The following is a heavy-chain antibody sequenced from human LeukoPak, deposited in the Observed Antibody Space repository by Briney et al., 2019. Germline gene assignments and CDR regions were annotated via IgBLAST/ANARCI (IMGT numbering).Heavy chain of an antibody. Sequence: GGSLRLSCAASGFTLSSYAMSWVRQAPGKGLEWVSAISVSGNTYHAASVKGRFTISRDSSKNTLYLQMNRLRAQYAAVYYCAKAPVTTCSGAYCYPCYYWGQGTLVTVSS. V-gene: IGHV3-23*01. CDR2: ISVSGNT. D-gene: IGHD2-21*01. CDR3: AKAPVTTCSGAYCYPCYY. J-gene: IGHJ4*02. CDR1: GFTLSSYA.